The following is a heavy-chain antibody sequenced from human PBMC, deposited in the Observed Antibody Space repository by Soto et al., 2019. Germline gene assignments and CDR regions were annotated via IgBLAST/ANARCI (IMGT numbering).Heavy chain of an antibody. Sequence: GGSLRLSCTASGFTFSNYWMTWFRQAPGKGLEWVADMNQDGGEKYYVDSVKSRFTISRDNAKTSLYLQMNSLRVEDTAVYYCARERQNWFDPWGQGTLVTVSS. CDR3: ARERQNWFDP. V-gene: IGHV3-7*01. CDR2: MNQDGGEK. CDR1: GFTFSNYW. J-gene: IGHJ5*02.